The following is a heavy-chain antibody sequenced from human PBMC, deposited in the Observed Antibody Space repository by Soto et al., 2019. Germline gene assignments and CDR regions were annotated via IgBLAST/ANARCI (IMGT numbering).Heavy chain of an antibody. CDR2: INHSGST. Sequence: PSQTLSLTCTVYGGSFRGYDWSWIRQPPEKGLEWIGEINHSGSTNYNPSIKSRVTLSVDTSKNQFSLKLSSVTAAETAVYYCARGSEAVRYWTNGVCYSGGNFDYWGKGTLVTVSS. D-gene: IGHD2-8*01. CDR1: GGSFRGYD. V-gene: IGHV4-34*01. CDR3: ARGSEAVRYWTNGVCYSGGNFDY. J-gene: IGHJ4*02.